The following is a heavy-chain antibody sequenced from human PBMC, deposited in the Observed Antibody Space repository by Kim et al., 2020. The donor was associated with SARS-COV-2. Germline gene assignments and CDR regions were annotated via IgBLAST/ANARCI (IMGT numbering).Heavy chain of an antibody. CDR1: GFTFSSYW. Sequence: GGSLRLSCAASGFTFSSYWMHWVRQAPGKGLVWVSRINNDGRTTQYADSVKDRFTISRDNAKNTLYLQMNSLRAEDTALYYCARRSNLYYYGVDVWGQGTTVTVSS. CDR2: INNDGRTT. V-gene: IGHV3-74*03. CDR3: ARRSNLYYYGVDV. D-gene: IGHD2-8*01. J-gene: IGHJ6*02.